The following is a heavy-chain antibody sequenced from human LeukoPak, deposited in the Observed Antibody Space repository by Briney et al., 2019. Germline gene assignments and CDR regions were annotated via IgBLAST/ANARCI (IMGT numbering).Heavy chain of an antibody. D-gene: IGHD3-9*01. J-gene: IGHJ4*02. CDR2: IGASGGST. Sequence: PGGSLRLSCAASGFTFSIYAMSWVRQAPGKGLEWVSGIGASGGSTYYADSVKGRFTISRDNSKNTLYLQMNSLRTEDTAVYYCAKAEGYDILTGLDYWGQGTLVTVSS. CDR3: AKAEGYDILTGLDY. CDR1: GFTFSIYA. V-gene: IGHV3-23*01.